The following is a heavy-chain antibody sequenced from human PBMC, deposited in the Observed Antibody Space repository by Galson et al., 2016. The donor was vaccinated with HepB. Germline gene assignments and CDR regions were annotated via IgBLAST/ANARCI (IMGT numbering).Heavy chain of an antibody. CDR3: VQGSTAPAV. V-gene: IGHV3-23*01. CDR2: ISRSGDST. Sequence: SLRLSCAASGFTFNNYGMTWVRQAPGEGLEVVSSISRSGDSTDYADSVKGRFIISRGNTKNTLSLQMNSLRAEDTAVYYCVQGSTAPAVWGKGTTVTVSS. CDR1: GFTFNNYG. D-gene: IGHD2-2*01. J-gene: IGHJ6*04.